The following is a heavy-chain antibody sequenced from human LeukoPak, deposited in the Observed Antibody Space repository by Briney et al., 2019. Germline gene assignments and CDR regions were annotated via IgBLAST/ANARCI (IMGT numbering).Heavy chain of an antibody. V-gene: IGHV3-48*04. Sequence: GGSLRLSCAASGFTFSSYSMNWVRQAPGKGLEWVSYISSSGSTIYYADSVKGRFTISRDNAKNSLYLQMNSLRAEDTAVYYCAKDTAMVGYYYYMDVWGKGTTVTVSS. J-gene: IGHJ6*03. D-gene: IGHD5-18*01. CDR3: AKDTAMVGYYYYMDV. CDR2: ISSSGSTI. CDR1: GFTFSSYS.